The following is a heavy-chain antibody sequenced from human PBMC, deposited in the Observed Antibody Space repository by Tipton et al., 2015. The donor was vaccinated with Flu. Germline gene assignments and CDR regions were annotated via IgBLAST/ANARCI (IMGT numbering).Heavy chain of an antibody. Sequence: SLRLSCVASGFTFGDYAMHWVRQAPGKGLEWVSYITWNSRSIAYADSVRGRIIVSRDNAKNSQYLQMTSLRPEDTAFYYCVRDSKRGYSDGTLGPWGQGTLVTVSS. D-gene: IGHD5-18*01. V-gene: IGHV3-9*01. J-gene: IGHJ5*02. CDR1: GFTFGDYA. CDR2: ITWNSRSI. CDR3: VRDSKRGYSDGTLGP.